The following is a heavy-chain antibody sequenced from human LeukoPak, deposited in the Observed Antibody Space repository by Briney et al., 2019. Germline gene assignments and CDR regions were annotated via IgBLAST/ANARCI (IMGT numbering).Heavy chain of an antibody. J-gene: IGHJ6*02. D-gene: IGHD6-13*01. CDR2: IKQDGSEK. CDR1: GFTFSSYW. CDR3: ARDERVAAAGYYYYGMDV. Sequence: GGSLRLSCAASGFTFSSYWMSWVHQAPGKGLEWVANIKQDGSEKYYVDSVKGRFTISRDNAKNSLYLQMNSLRAEDTAVYYCARDERVAAAGYYYYGMDVWGQGTTVTVSS. V-gene: IGHV3-7*03.